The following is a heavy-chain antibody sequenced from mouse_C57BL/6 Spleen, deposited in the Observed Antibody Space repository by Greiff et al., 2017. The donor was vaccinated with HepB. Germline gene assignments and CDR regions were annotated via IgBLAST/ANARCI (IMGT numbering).Heavy chain of an antibody. CDR3: ASLNWDGDFDY. D-gene: IGHD4-1*01. Sequence: QVQLQQSGAELVKPGASVKLSCKASGYTFTSYWMHWVKQRPGQGLEWIGMIHPNSGSTNYNEKFKSKATLTVDKSSSTAYMQLSSLTSEDSAVYYCASLNWDGDFDYWGQGTTLTVSS. CDR2: IHPNSGST. V-gene: IGHV1-64*01. J-gene: IGHJ2*01. CDR1: GYTFTSYW.